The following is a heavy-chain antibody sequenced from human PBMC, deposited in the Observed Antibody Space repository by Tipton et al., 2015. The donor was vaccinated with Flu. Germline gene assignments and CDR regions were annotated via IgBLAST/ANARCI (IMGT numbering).Heavy chain of an antibody. CDR2: ISHTGT. CDR3: ARESPPDY. J-gene: IGHJ4*02. Sequence: LRLSCAVSGAPVRGGIYSWNWIRQPPGKGLEWIGSISHTGTYYKPSLRTRAAISADGSKNQFSLELTSVTAADTAVYYCARESPPDYWGQGILVTVSS. V-gene: IGHV4-30-2*01. CDR1: GAPVRGGIYS.